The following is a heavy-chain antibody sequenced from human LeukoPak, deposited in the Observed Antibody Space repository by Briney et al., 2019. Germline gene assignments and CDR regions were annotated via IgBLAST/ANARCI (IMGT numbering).Heavy chain of an antibody. CDR1: GYTFTSYD. D-gene: IGHD1-7*01. Sequence: ASVKVSCKASGYTFTSYDINWVRQATGQGLEWMGWMNPNSGNTGYAQKFQGRVTITADESTSTAYMELSSLRSEDTAVYYCARDGDNWKYEGHFDYWGQGTLVTVSS. CDR3: ARDGDNWKYEGHFDY. CDR2: MNPNSGNT. J-gene: IGHJ4*02. V-gene: IGHV1-8*01.